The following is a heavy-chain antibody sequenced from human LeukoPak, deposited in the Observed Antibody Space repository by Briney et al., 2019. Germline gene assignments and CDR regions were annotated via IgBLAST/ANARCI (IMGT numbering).Heavy chain of an antibody. CDR1: GFTFSSYG. CDR3: AKDSGPYSSGWSHFDY. D-gene: IGHD6-19*01. CDR2: IRYDGSNK. V-gene: IGHV3-30*02. Sequence: GGSLRLSCAASGFTFSSYGMHWVRQAPGKGLEWVAFIRYDGSNKYYADSVKGRFTISRDNSKNTLYLQMNSLRAEDTAVYYCAKDSGPYSSGWSHFDYWGQGTLVTVSS. J-gene: IGHJ4*02.